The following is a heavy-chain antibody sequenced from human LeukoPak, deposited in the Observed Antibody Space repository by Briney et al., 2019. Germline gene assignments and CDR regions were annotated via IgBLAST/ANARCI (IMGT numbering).Heavy chain of an antibody. V-gene: IGHV3-74*01. Sequence: GGSLRLSCAASGFTFSSYWMHWVCQAPGKGLVWVSRINTAGSSTNYADSVKGRFTISRDNAKNTVYLQMNSLRAEDTAVYYCARAGDYRFEYWGQGALVTVSP. CDR2: INTAGSST. CDR1: GFTFSSYW. J-gene: IGHJ4*02. CDR3: ARAGDYRFEY. D-gene: IGHD4-17*01.